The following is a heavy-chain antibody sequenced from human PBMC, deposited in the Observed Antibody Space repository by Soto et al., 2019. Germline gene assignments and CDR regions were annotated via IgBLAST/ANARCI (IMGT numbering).Heavy chain of an antibody. CDR3: ASRGGTIAARPVLHCYYYGMDV. D-gene: IGHD6-6*01. CDR1: GYSFTSYW. Sequence: PGESLKISCKGSGYSFTSYWISWVRQMPGKGLEWMGRIDPSDSYTNYSPSFQGHVTISADKSISPAYLHWSSLKASDTAMYYGASRGGTIAARPVLHCYYYGMDVWGQGTTVTVSS. J-gene: IGHJ6*02. V-gene: IGHV5-10-1*01. CDR2: IDPSDSYT.